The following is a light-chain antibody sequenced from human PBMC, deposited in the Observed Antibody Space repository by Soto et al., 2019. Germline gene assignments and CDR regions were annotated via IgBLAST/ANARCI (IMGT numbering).Light chain of an antibody. CDR3: QQYNSYSVT. V-gene: IGKV1-5*01. J-gene: IGKJ5*01. CDR2: DAS. CDR1: QSISSR. Sequence: DIQMTQSPSTLSASVGDRVTITCRASQSISSRLAWYQQKPGKAPKFLVYDASNLESGVPSRFSGSGSGTEFTLTISSRQPDDFATYYCQQYNSYSVTFGQGTRLEIK.